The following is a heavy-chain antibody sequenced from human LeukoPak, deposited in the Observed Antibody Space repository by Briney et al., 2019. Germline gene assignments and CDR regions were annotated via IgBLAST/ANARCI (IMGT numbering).Heavy chain of an antibody. Sequence: PSETLSLTCTVSGYSISSGYYWGWVRQPPGKGLEWIANIFHSGSTYYNPSLKSRVTISVDTSKNQFSLKLRSVTAADTAVYYCARDTGRWLHRPPFDSWGQGILVTVSS. V-gene: IGHV4-38-2*02. CDR1: GYSISSGYY. CDR2: IFHSGST. J-gene: IGHJ4*02. CDR3: ARDTGRWLHRPPFDS. D-gene: IGHD5-24*01.